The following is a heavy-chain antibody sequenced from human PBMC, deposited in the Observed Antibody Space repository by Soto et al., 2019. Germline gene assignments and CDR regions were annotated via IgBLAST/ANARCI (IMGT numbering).Heavy chain of an antibody. CDR3: ARDPTIYDILTGYSNYYYYYYMDV. J-gene: IGHJ6*03. CDR2: ISAYNGNT. V-gene: IGHV1-18*01. D-gene: IGHD3-9*01. CDR1: GYTFTSYG. Sequence: ASVKVSCKASGYTFTSYGISWVRQAPGQGLEWMGWISAYNGNTNYAQKLQGRVTMTTDTSTSTAYMELRSLRSDDTAVYYCARDPTIYDILTGYSNYYYYYYMDVWGKGTTVTVSS.